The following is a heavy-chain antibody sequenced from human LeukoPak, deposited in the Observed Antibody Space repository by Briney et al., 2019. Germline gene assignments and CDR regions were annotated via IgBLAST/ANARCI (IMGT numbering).Heavy chain of an antibody. CDR1: GGTFSSYA. CDR3: ARGVGDSFVYYYYYMDV. V-gene: IGHV1-69*13. CDR2: IIPIFGTA. D-gene: IGHD2-15*01. Sequence: SVKVSCKASGGTFSSYAISWVRQAPGQGLEWMGGIIPIFGTANYAQKFQGRVTITADESTSTAYMELSSLRSEDTAVYYCARGVGDSFVYYYYYMDVWGKGTTVAVSS. J-gene: IGHJ6*03.